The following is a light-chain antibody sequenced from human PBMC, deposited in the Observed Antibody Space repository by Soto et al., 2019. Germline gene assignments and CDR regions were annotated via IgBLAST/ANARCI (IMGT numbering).Light chain of an antibody. CDR1: QSVSSN. Sequence: EIVMTQSPATLSVSPGERATLSCRASQSVSSNLAWYQQKPGQAPRLLIYGASTRATGIPARFSGSGSGTEFTPTISSLQSEDFAVYYCQQDNNWPPMAFGQGTKVEIK. V-gene: IGKV3-15*01. CDR3: QQDNNWPPMA. J-gene: IGKJ1*01. CDR2: GAS.